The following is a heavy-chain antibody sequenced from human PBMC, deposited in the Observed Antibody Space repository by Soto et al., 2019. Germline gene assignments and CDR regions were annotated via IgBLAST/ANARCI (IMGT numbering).Heavy chain of an antibody. D-gene: IGHD4-17*01. V-gene: IGHV3-13*01. CDR2: IGTAGDT. CDR3: AREDGYGESYAFDI. J-gene: IGHJ3*02. Sequence: GGSLRLSCAASGFTFSSYDMHWVRQATGKGLEWVSAIGTAGDTYYPGSVKGRFTISRENAKNSLDLQMNSLRAGDTAVYYCAREDGYGESYAFDIWGQGTMVTVSS. CDR1: GFTFSSYD.